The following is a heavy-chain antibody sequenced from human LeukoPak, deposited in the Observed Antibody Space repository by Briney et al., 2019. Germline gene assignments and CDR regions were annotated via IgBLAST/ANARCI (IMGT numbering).Heavy chain of an antibody. CDR2: IYPGDSDT. CDR1: GYTFSSYW. V-gene: IGHV5-51*01. CDR3: ARSTGGTGPADY. D-gene: IGHD2-8*02. Sequence: GESLKISCKASGYTFSSYWIGWVRQMPGEGLEWMGIIYPGDSDTRYSPSFQGQVTISADTTISTAYLQWTSLKASDTAMYYCARSTGGTGPADYWGQGTLVTVSS. J-gene: IGHJ4*02.